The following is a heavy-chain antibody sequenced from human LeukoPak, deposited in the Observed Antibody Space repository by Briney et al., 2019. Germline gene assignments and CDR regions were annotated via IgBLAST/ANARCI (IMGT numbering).Heavy chain of an antibody. Sequence: GGSLRLSCAAPSSIFSSHTMNWVRQAPGKGLEWVSSISRGSSDIKYADSVRGRFIISRDNAKNSLFLQLNSLRDEDMGFYYCAREYDSKGRFDWWGQGTLVTASS. J-gene: IGHJ4*02. CDR3: AREYDSKGRFDW. CDR1: SSIFSSHT. D-gene: IGHD3-22*01. CDR2: ISRGSSDI. V-gene: IGHV3-21*01.